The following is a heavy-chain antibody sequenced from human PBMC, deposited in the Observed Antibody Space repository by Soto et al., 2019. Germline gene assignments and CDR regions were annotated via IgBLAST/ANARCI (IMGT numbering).Heavy chain of an antibody. CDR3: VGDDFGLGIVS. D-gene: IGHD1-26*01. V-gene: IGHV3-74*03. Sequence: EVPLVESGGGLVHPGGSLTLSCAASGFTFSSDWMHWVRQVPGKGLVWVSHINSDGTQTTYADSVKGRFTISRDNAKNTLYLQTNSLRAEGTAVYYWVGDDFGLGIVSWGLGTLVTVSS. CDR2: INSDGTQT. J-gene: IGHJ4*02. CDR1: GFTFSSDW.